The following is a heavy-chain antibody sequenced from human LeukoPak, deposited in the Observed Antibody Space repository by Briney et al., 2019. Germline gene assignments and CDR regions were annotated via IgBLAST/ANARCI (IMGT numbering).Heavy chain of an antibody. CDR1: GFTFSSYA. Sequence: QAGGSLRLSCAVSGFTFSSYAMSWVRQAPGKGLEWVSTISGSGGSTYYADSVKGRFTFSRDNSKNTLYLQMNSLRAEDTAVYYCAKVVRGVCVASMDVWGQGTTVTVSS. V-gene: IGHV3-23*01. CDR3: AKVVRGVCVASMDV. J-gene: IGHJ6*02. CDR2: ISGSGGST. D-gene: IGHD3-10*01.